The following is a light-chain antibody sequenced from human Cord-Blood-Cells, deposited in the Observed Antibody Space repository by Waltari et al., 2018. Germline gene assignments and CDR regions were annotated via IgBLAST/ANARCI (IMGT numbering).Light chain of an antibody. CDR3: QTYDSSLL. CDR1: SFNIVSGYA. V-gene: IGLV1-40*01. CDR2: GNN. Sequence: QSVLTQPPSVSGAPGQRVTISCTGSSFNIVSGYAVHWYQQLPGTAPKLLIYGNNNRPAGVPHRFSGSKSGTSASLAITGLQAEDEADYYCQTYDSSLLFGGGTKLTVL. J-gene: IGLJ2*01.